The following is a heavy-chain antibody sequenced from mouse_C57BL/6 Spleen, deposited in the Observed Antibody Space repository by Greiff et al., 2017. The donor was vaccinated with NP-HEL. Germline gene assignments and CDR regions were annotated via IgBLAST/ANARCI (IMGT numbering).Heavy chain of an antibody. V-gene: IGHV2-5*01. CDR3: AKNMGYDGYYFDY. D-gene: IGHD2-3*01. J-gene: IGHJ2*01. CDR2: IWRGGST. Sequence: QVQLQQSGPGLVQPSQSLSITCTVSGFSLTSYGVHWVRQSPGKGLEWLGVIWRGGSTDYNAAFMSRLSITKDNSKSQVFFKMNSLQADDTAIYYCAKNMGYDGYYFDYWGQGTTLTVSS. CDR1: GFSLTSYG.